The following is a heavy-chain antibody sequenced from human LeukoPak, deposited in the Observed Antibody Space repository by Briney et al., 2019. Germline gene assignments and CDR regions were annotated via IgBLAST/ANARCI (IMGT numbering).Heavy chain of an antibody. Sequence: ASVKVSCKASGYTFTSYGISWVRQAPGQGLKWMGWMSAYNGNTNYAQKLQGRVTMTTDTSTSTAYMELRSLRSDDTAVYYCARDAGITVAATDWFDPWGQGTLVTVSS. CDR2: MSAYNGNT. D-gene: IGHD6-19*01. V-gene: IGHV1-18*01. J-gene: IGHJ5*02. CDR3: ARDAGITVAATDWFDP. CDR1: GYTFTSYG.